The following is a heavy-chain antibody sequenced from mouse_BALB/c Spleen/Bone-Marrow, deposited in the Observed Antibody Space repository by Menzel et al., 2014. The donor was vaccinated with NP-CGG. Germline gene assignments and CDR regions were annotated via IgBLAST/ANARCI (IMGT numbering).Heavy chain of an antibody. CDR1: GFSFXSYG. J-gene: IGHJ3*01. CDR2: ISGGGSYT. Sequence: EVKLVESGGGLVKSGGSLKLSCAASGFSFXSYGMSWVRQTPEKRLEWVATISGGGSYTFYPESVKGRFTISSDNAKNNLYLQLSSLRSEDTALYYCARHAYYDQTEVSFVYWGQGTLVTVSA. CDR3: ARHAYYDQTEVSFVY. D-gene: IGHD2-4*01. V-gene: IGHV5-9-2*01.